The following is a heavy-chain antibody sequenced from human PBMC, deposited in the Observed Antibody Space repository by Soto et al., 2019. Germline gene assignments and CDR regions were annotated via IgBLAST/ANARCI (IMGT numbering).Heavy chain of an antibody. Sequence: ASVKVSCKASGYTFTIYGISCVLQSPGQGLEWMGWINPNSGGTNYAQKFQGRVTMTRDTSISTTYMELSRLRSDDTAVYYCARGRTGTTSYFDYWGQGNLVTVSS. CDR1: GYTFTIYG. CDR3: ARGRTGTTSYFDY. CDR2: INPNSGGT. J-gene: IGHJ4*02. V-gene: IGHV1-2*02. D-gene: IGHD1-1*01.